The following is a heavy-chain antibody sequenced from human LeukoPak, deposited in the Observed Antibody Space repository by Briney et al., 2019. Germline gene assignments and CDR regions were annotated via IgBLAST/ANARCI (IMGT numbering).Heavy chain of an antibody. CDR1: GGSFSGYY. J-gene: IGHJ5*02. CDR3: ARDSILVPKSGFDP. CDR2: INHSGST. Sequence: SETLSLTCAVYGGSFSGYYWSWIRQPPGKGLEWIGEINHSGSTNYNPSLKSRVTISVDTSKNQFSLKLSSVTAADTAVYYCARDSILVPKSGFDPWGQGTLVTVSS. V-gene: IGHV4-34*01. D-gene: IGHD6-13*01.